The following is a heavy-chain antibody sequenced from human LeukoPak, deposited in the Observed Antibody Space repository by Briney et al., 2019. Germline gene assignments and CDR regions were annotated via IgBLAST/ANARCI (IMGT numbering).Heavy chain of an antibody. J-gene: IGHJ4*02. CDR3: ARAVAGRLDY. CDR2: TYYRSKWYN. Sequence: SQTLSLTCGISGDSVSSNSVAWTWIRQSPSRGLEWLGRTYYRSKWYNDYAVSVKSRIAINADTSKNQFSLQLNSVTPEDTAVYYCARAVAGRLDYWGQGTLVTVSS. V-gene: IGHV6-1*01. D-gene: IGHD6-19*01. CDR1: GDSVSSNSVA.